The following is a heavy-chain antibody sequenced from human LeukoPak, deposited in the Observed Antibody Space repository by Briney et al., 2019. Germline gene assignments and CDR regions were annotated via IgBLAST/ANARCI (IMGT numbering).Heavy chain of an antibody. CDR2: LFHSGAT. Sequence: SETLSLTCSVSDYSITAGYYWGWIRQPPGKGLEGIGSLFHSGATYFTPSLKSRVAMSVDTSRNQFSLSLHSVTAADAAIYYCVRESGNGGHPLFDHWGQGTPVTVSS. D-gene: IGHD4-23*01. V-gene: IGHV4-38-2*02. CDR1: DYSITAGYY. CDR3: VRESGNGGHPLFDH. J-gene: IGHJ4*02.